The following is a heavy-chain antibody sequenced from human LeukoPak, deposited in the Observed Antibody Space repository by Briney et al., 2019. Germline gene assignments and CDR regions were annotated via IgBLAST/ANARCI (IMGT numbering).Heavy chain of an antibody. CDR3: ARDKRVVPAAISGYFDY. CDR2: IYASGST. D-gene: IGHD2-2*01. J-gene: IGHJ4*02. CDR1: GGSISSYY. Sequence: SETLSLTCTVSGGSISSYYWSWIRQPAGKGLEWIGRIYASGSTNYNPSLKSRVTMSVDTSKNQFSLQLNSVTPEDTAVYYCARDKRVVPAAISGYFDYWGQGTLVTVSS. V-gene: IGHV4-4*07.